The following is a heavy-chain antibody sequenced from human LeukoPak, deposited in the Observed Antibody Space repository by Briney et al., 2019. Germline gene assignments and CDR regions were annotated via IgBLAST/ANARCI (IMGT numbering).Heavy chain of an antibody. Sequence: TASETLSLTCTVSGGSISSSSYYWGWIRQPPGKGLEWIGSIYYSGSTYYNPSLKSRVTISVDTSKNQFSLKLSSVTAADTAVYYCARDLPFEGVLEWLLEYWGQGTLVTVSS. CDR2: IYYSGST. D-gene: IGHD3-3*01. J-gene: IGHJ1*01. CDR3: ARDLPFEGVLEWLLEY. CDR1: GGSISSSSYY. V-gene: IGHV4-39*07.